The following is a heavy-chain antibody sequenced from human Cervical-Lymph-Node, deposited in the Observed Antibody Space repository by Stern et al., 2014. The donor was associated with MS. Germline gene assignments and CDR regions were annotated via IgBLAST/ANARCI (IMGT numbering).Heavy chain of an antibody. CDR3: VRGSRSWFPLYYFDY. CDR1: GFTFSSYW. D-gene: IGHD6-13*01. V-gene: IGHV3-7*04. Sequence: EDQLVESGEGLVQPGGSLRLSCAASGFTFSSYWMSWVRQAPGQGLEWVANIKQDGSEKYYGDSMKGRFTISRDNAKNSLYLQMHSLRGEDTAVYYCVRGSRSWFPLYYFDYWGQGTQVTVSS. J-gene: IGHJ4*02. CDR2: IKQDGSEK.